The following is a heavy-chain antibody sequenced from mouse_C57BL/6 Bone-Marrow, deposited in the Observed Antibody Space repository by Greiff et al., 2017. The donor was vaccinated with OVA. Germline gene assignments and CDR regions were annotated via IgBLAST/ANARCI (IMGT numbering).Heavy chain of an antibody. V-gene: IGHV1-19*01. CDR2: INPYNGGT. D-gene: IGHD2-10*01. CDR3: GSYPFAY. Sequence: VHVKQSGPVLVKPGASVKMSCKASGYTFTDYYMNWVKQSHGKSLEWIGVINPYNGGTSYNQKFKGKAPLTVDKSSSTAYMELNILTSEDSAVYYCGSYPFAYWGQGTLVTVSA. CDR1: GYTFTDYY. J-gene: IGHJ3*01.